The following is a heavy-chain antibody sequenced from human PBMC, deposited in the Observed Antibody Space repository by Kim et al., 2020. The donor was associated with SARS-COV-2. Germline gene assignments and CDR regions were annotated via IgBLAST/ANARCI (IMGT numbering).Heavy chain of an antibody. CDR1: GYTFTSYA. D-gene: IGHD3-10*01. Sequence: ASVKVSCMASGYTFTSYAMHWVRQAPGQRLEWMGWINAGNGNTKYSQKFQGRVTITRDTSASTAYMELSSLRSEDTAVYYCARVMVRGLLLPGYWGQGTLVTVSS. CDR3: ARVMVRGLLLPGY. CDR2: INAGNGNT. J-gene: IGHJ4*02. V-gene: IGHV1-3*01.